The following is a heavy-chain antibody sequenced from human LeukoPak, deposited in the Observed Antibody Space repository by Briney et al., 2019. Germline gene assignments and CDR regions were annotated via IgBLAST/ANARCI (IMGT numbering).Heavy chain of an antibody. J-gene: IGHJ4*02. D-gene: IGHD2-15*01. CDR3: ARVEVGWDYSKFDY. CDR1: GFTFSSYW. Sequence: PGGSLRLSCAASGFTFSSYWMHWVRHAPGKGLVWVSRTNSDETTTNYADSVKGRFTISRDNAKNTLYLQMNSLRAEDTALYYCARVEVGWDYSKFDYWGQGTLVTVSS. CDR2: TNSDETTT. V-gene: IGHV3-74*01.